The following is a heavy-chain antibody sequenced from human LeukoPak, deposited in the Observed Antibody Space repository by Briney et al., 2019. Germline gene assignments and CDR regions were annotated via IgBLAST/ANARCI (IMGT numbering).Heavy chain of an antibody. V-gene: IGHV1-46*01. CDR3: ARSLTVGGTDILTGYFDY. Sequence: ASVKVSCKASGYTFTSYYMHWVRQAPGQGLEWMGIINPSGGSTSYAQKFQGRVTMTRDTSTSTAYMELSSLRSEDTAVYYCARSLTVGGTDILTGYFDYWGQGTLVTVSS. CDR1: GYTFTSYY. D-gene: IGHD3-9*01. CDR2: INPSGGST. J-gene: IGHJ4*02.